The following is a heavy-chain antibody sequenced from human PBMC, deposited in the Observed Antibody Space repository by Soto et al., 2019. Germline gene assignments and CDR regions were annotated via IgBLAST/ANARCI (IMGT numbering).Heavy chain of an antibody. Sequence: PSETLSLTCAVYGGSFSCYYWSWIRQPPGKGLEWIGEINHSGSTNYNPSLKSRVTISVDTSKNQFSLKLSSVTAADTAVYYCASSXDYVWGSYRYTDPDAFDIWGQGTMVTVSS. J-gene: IGHJ3*02. D-gene: IGHD3-16*02. CDR2: INHSGST. V-gene: IGHV4-34*01. CDR1: GGSFSCYY. CDR3: ASSXDYVWGSYRYTDPDAFDI.